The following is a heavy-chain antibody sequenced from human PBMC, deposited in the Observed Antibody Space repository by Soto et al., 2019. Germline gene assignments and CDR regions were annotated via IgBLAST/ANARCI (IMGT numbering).Heavy chain of an antibody. CDR1: RFTFSSYE. CDR2: ISSSGSTI. V-gene: IGHV3-48*03. D-gene: IGHD6-6*01. J-gene: IGHJ4*02. Sequence: HPGGSLRLSCAASRFTFSSYEMKWVRQAPGKGLEWVSYISSSGSTIYYADSVKGRFTISRDNAKNSLYLQMNSLRAEDTAVYFCARDPPRVGSARPYYFDYWGQGTLVTVSS. CDR3: ARDPPRVGSARPYYFDY.